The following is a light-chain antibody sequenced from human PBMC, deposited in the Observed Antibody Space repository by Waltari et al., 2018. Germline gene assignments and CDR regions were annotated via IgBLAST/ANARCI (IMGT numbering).Light chain of an antibody. CDR1: QSFNNY. Sequence: EIVLTQSPATLSLSPGERAVLSCRASQSFNNYLAWYQQKPGQAPRLLIYDASTRATGIAAMFRGSGSGTDFTLTISSLEPEDSAVYYCQERSDWRGLTFGPGTKVDIK. CDR2: DAS. V-gene: IGKV3-11*01. CDR3: QERSDWRGLT. J-gene: IGKJ3*01.